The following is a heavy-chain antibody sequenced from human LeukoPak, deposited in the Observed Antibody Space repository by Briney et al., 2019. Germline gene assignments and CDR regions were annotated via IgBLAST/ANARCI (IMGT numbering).Heavy chain of an antibody. CDR1: GFTFDDYG. V-gene: IGHV3-20*04. D-gene: IGHD3-22*01. CDR2: INWNGGST. J-gene: IGHJ4*02. CDR3: ARGIDYYDSSGYYY. Sequence: GGSLRLSCAASGFTFDDYGMSWVRQAPGKGLEWFSGINWNGGSTGYADSVKGRFTISRDNAKNSLYLQMNSLRAEDTALYYCARGIDYYDSSGYYYWGQGTLVTVSS.